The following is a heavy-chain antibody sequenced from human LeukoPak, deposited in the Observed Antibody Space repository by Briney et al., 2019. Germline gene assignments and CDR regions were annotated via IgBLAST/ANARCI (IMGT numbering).Heavy chain of an antibody. J-gene: IGHJ6*03. Sequence: GGSLRLSCAASGFTFSSYAMHWVRQAPGKGLEYVSAISSNGGSTYYANSVKGRFTISRDNSKNTLYLQMGSLRAEDMAVYYCARDVGPHYYYYYYMDVWGKGTTVTVSS. CDR1: GFTFSSYA. CDR3: ARDVGPHYYYYYYMDV. CDR2: ISSNGGST. V-gene: IGHV3-64*01.